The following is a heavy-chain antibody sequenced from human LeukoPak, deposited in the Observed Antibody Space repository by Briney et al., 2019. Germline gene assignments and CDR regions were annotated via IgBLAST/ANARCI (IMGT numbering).Heavy chain of an antibody. D-gene: IGHD4-17*01. J-gene: IGHJ6*03. V-gene: IGHV1-2*02. CDR3: ARDLTTVTTGRGGGYMDV. Sequence: ASVKVSCKASGYTFTGYYMHWVRQAPGQGLEWMGWINPNSGGTNYAQKFQGRVTMTRDTSISTAYMELSRLRSDDTAVYYCARDLTTVTTGRGGGYMDVWGKGTTVTVSS. CDR2: INPNSGGT. CDR1: GYTFTGYY.